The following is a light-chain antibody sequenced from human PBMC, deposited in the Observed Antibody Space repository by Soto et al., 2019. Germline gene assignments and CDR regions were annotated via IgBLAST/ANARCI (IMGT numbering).Light chain of an antibody. J-gene: IGKJ4*01. Sequence: EIVLTQSPGTLSLSPGERATLSCRASQSVSGSYLAWYQQRPGQAPRLLIYGASTRATGIPDRFSGSGSGTDFTLTITRLEPEDFAVYYCQQRSNWPVAVTFGGGTKVEIK. CDR2: GAS. CDR3: QQRSNWPVAVT. CDR1: QSVSGSY. V-gene: IGKV3D-20*02.